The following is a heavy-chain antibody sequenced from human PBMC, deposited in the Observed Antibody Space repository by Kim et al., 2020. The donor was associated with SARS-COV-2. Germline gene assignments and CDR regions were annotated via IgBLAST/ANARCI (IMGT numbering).Heavy chain of an antibody. D-gene: IGHD6-19*01. CDR2: IYHSGTT. Sequence: SETLSLTCAVSGGSISSNNWWCWVRQPPGKGLGWIGDIYHSGTTNYNPSLRSRVTISVDKSKNQFSLNVKSVTAADTAVYYCARQVAGSVWDVWGQGTTVTVSS. V-gene: IGHV4-4*02. J-gene: IGHJ6*02. CDR3: ARQVAGSVWDV. CDR1: GGSISSNNW.